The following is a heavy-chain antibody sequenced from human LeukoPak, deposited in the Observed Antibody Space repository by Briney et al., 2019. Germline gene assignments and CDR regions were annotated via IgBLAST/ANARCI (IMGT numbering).Heavy chain of an antibody. D-gene: IGHD5-12*01. CDR2: IYTSGST. CDR1: GGSISSYY. V-gene: IGHV4-4*07. Sequence: PSETLSLTCTVSGGSISSYYWSWIRQPAGKGLEWIGRIYTSGSTNYNPSLKSRVTMSVDKYKKKFSLKLRAVNGADTAVYYCARANSGYDSPYYYYYFCMDVWGQGTTVTVSS. CDR3: ARANSGYDSPYYYYYFCMDV. J-gene: IGHJ6*02.